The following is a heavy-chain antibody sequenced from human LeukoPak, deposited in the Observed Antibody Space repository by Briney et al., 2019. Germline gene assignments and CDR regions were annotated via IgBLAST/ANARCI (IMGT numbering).Heavy chain of an antibody. V-gene: IGHV4-30-4*01. CDR3: ARGATVTYAGISYYYYGMDV. J-gene: IGHJ6*02. CDR1: GGSISSGDYY. CDR2: IYYSGST. Sequence: PSETLSLTCTVSGGSISSGDYYWSWIRQPPGKGLEWIGYIYYSGSTYYNPSLKSRVTISVDTSKNQFSPKLSSVTAADTAVYYCARGATVTYAGISYYYYGMDVWGQGTTVTVSS. D-gene: IGHD4-17*01.